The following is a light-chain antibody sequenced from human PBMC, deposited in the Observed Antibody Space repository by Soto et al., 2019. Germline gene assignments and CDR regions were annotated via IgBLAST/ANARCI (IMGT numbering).Light chain of an antibody. J-gene: IGLJ1*01. V-gene: IGLV1-44*01. CDR3: AAWDDRLNGYV. Sequence: QSVLTQPPSASGTPGQGVTISCSGSISNIGSKTVNWYQQLPGAAPKLLMYSFHQRPSGVPDRFSGSKSGTSASLAIRGLQFEDEADYYCAAWDDRLNGYVFGSGTKLTVL. CDR2: SFH. CDR1: ISNIGSKT.